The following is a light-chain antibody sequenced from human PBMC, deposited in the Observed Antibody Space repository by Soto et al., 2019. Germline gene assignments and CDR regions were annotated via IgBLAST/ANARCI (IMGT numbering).Light chain of an antibody. CDR1: QDISKY. CDR2: DAS. Sequence: DIQMTQSPSSLSASMGDRVTITCQASQDISKYLNWYQQKPGIAPKVLISDASNLEAGVPVRFSGSGSGTEFTLTISGLQPEDFATYYCQQYDNLPLSFGPGTQVEIK. CDR3: QQYDNLPLS. V-gene: IGKV1-33*01. J-gene: IGKJ3*01.